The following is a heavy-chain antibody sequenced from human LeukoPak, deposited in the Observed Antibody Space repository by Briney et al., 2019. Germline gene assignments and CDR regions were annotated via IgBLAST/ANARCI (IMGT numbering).Heavy chain of an antibody. CDR1: GFTFSSYW. D-gene: IGHD3-10*01. CDR3: ASFRYYYGSGSHY. CDR2: IKQDGSEK. V-gene: IGHV3-7*01. J-gene: IGHJ4*02. Sequence: GGSLRLSCAASGFTFSSYWMSWVRQAPGKGLEWVANIKQDGSEKYYVGSVKGRFTISRDNAKNSLYLQMNSLRAEDTAVYYCASFRYYYGSGSHYWGQGTLVTVSS.